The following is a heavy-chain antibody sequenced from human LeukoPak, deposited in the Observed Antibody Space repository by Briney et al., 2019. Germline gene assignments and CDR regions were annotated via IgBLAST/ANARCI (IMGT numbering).Heavy chain of an antibody. V-gene: IGHV3-33*08. J-gene: IGHJ3*01. CDR2: IWSDGSKE. CDR1: GFAFSSHA. D-gene: IGHD3-10*01. Sequence: PGGSLRLSCAASGFAFSSHAMHWVRQAPGKGLEWVAAIWSDGSKEYYPDSMKGRFTISRDNSRNTLYLQMNSLRADDTAMYYCARDPGGSAFDFWGQGTMLTVSS. CDR3: ARDPGGSAFDF.